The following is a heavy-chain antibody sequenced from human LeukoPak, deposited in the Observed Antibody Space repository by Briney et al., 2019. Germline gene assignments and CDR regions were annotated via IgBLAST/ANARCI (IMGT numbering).Heavy chain of an antibody. V-gene: IGHV4-59*01. CDR1: GGSISSSY. CDR2: IYYRGST. Sequence: PSETLSLTCTVSGGSISSSYWSWIRQPPGKGLEWIGYIYYRGSTNYNPSLKSRVTISIDTSKNQFSRKLSSVTAADTAVYYCARVGELGPQDYWGQGTLVTVSS. CDR3: ARVGELGPQDY. D-gene: IGHD3-10*01. J-gene: IGHJ4*02.